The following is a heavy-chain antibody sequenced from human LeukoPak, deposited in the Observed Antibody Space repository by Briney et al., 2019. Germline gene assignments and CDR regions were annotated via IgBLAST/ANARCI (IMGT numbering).Heavy chain of an antibody. CDR2: IIHSGST. D-gene: IGHD4-23*01. J-gene: IGHJ4*02. CDR1: GGSFSGYY. CDR3: ASGSLDGGPHPEAFDY. Sequence: ASETLSLTCAVYGGSFSGYYWSWIRQPPGKGLEWIGEIIHSGSTNYNPSLKSRVTISVDTSKNQFSLKLSSVTAADTAVYYCASGSLDGGPHPEAFDYWGQGTLVTVSS. V-gene: IGHV4-34*12.